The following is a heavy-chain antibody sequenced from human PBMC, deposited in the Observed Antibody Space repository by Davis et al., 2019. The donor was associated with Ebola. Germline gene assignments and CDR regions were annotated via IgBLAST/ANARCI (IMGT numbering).Heavy chain of an antibody. V-gene: IGHV3-23*01. Sequence: GESLKISCAASGFTFSSYAMSWVRQGPGKGLEWVSTMSGSGSSGDTRYAGSVKGRFTISRDNSKNTLYLQMNSLRAEDTAVYYCARGAYSSGWNPTYFDYWGQGTLVTVSS. CDR2: MSGSGSSGDT. CDR3: ARGAYSSGWNPTYFDY. D-gene: IGHD6-19*01. CDR1: GFTFSSYA. J-gene: IGHJ4*02.